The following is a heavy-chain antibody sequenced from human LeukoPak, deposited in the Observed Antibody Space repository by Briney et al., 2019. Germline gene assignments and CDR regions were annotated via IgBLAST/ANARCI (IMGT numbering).Heavy chain of an antibody. J-gene: IGHJ4*02. CDR3: ASSGSGWSFDY. CDR2: ISSGSTYI. CDR1: GFTFSHYS. V-gene: IGHV3-21*06. D-gene: IGHD6-19*01. Sequence: GGSLRHSCAASGFTFSHYSMNWVRQAPGKGLEWVASISSGSTYIYYADSMRGRFTISRDHAKSSLYLQMNSLTAEDTAVYYCASSGSGWSFDYWGQGTLVIVSS.